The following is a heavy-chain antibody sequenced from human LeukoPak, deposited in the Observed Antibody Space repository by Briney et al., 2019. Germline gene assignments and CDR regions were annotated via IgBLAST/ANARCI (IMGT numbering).Heavy chain of an antibody. CDR2: ISPSGGST. V-gene: IGHV1-46*01. D-gene: IGHD1-26*01. J-gene: IGHJ4*02. Sequence: ASVKVSCKASGYSFTSNYMHWVRQAPGQGPEWMGVISPSGGSTTYAQKFQGRVTLTRDMSTSTAYMELSRLRSDDTAVYYCARDMDSGPDFFDYWGLGTLVTVSS. CDR3: ARDMDSGPDFFDY. CDR1: GYSFTSNY.